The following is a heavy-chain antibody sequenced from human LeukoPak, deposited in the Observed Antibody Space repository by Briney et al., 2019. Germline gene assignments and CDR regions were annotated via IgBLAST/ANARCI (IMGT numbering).Heavy chain of an antibody. J-gene: IGHJ3*02. CDR2: ISGSGGST. CDR1: GFTFSSYG. V-gene: IGHV3-23*01. CDR3: AKAVRVYRDAFDI. Sequence: GGSLRLSCAASGFTFSSYGMSWVRQAPGKGLEWVSAISGSGGSTYYADSVKGRFTISRDNSKNTLYLQMNSLRAEDTAVYYCAKAVRVYRDAFDIWGQGTMVTVSS. D-gene: IGHD1-1*01.